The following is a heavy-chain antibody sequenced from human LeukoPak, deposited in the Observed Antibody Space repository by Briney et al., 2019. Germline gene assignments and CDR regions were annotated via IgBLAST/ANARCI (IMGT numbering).Heavy chain of an antibody. Sequence: PGGSLRLSCAASGFTFSSYWMHWVRQAPGKGLVWVSSISSDGKSTTYADSVRGRFTISRDTAKNTLYLQMNSLRAEDTAVYYCARGAARYYDYWGRGTLVTVSS. CDR1: GFTFSSYW. J-gene: IGHJ4*02. CDR3: ARGAARYYDY. CDR2: ISSDGKST. D-gene: IGHD6-6*01. V-gene: IGHV3-74*01.